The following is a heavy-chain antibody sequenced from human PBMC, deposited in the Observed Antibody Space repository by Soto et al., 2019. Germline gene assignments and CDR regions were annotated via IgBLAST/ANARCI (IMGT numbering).Heavy chain of an antibody. D-gene: IGHD3-10*01. CDR3: AREGTAMVRGAREPFDY. CDR2: IWYDGSNK. J-gene: IGHJ4*02. Sequence: QVQLVESGGGVVQPGRSLRLSCAASGFTFSSYGMHWVRQAPGKGLEWVAVIWYDGSNKYYADSVKGRFTISRDNSKNTLYLQMNSLRAEDTAVYYCAREGTAMVRGAREPFDYWGQGTLVTVSS. V-gene: IGHV3-33*01. CDR1: GFTFSSYG.